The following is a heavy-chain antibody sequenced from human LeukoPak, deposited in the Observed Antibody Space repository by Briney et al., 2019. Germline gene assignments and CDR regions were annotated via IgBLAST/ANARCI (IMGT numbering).Heavy chain of an antibody. CDR2: INPNSGGT. V-gene: IGHV1-2*02. CDR1: GYTFTSYG. Sequence: GASVKVSCKASGYTFTSYGISWVRQAPGQGLEWMGWINPNSGGTNYAQKFQGRVTMTRDTSISTAYMELSRLRSDDTAVYYCARHLDSSGYYFDYWGQGTLVTVSS. CDR3: ARHLDSSGYYFDY. D-gene: IGHD3-22*01. J-gene: IGHJ4*02.